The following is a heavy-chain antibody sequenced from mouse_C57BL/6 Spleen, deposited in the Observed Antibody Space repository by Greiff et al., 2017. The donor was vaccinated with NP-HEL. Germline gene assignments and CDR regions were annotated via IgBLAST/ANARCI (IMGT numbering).Heavy chain of an antibody. J-gene: IGHJ2*01. CDR2: ISDGGSYT. Sequence: EVQLVESGGGLVKPGGSLKLSCAASGFTFSSYAMSWVRQTPEKRLEWVATISDGGSYTYYPDNVKGRFTISRDNAKNNLYLQMSHLKSEDTAMYYCARDPYDYDFDYWGQGTTLTVSS. D-gene: IGHD2-4*01. CDR3: ARDPYDYDFDY. V-gene: IGHV5-4*01. CDR1: GFTFSSYA.